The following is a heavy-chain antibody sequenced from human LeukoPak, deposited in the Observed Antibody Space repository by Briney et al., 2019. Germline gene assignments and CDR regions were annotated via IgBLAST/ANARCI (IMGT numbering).Heavy chain of an antibody. CDR3: ARAPAFGDYGGDY. D-gene: IGHD4-17*01. Sequence: ASVKVSCKASGYNFTNYGISWVRQAPGHGLEWMGWISVYSGDTNYAHKLQDRVTMTTDTSTSTAFMELRSLRSDDTAFYYCARAPAFGDYGGDYWGQGTLVTVSS. J-gene: IGHJ4*02. V-gene: IGHV1-18*01. CDR1: GYNFTNYG. CDR2: ISVYSGDT.